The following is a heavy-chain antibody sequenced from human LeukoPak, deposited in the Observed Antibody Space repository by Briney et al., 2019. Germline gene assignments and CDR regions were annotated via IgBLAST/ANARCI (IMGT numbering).Heavy chain of an antibody. V-gene: IGHV3-23*01. J-gene: IGHJ6*02. CDR3: AKLPLPSGYSSSWYSGDYYYGMDV. CDR2: ISGSGGST. CDR1: GFTFSSYA. Sequence: QPGGSLRLSCAASGFTFSSYAMSWVRQAPGKGLEWVSAISGSGGSTYYADSVKGRFTISRDNSKNTLYLQMNSLRAEDTAVYYCAKLPLPSGYSSSWYSGDYYYGMDVWGQGTTVTVSS. D-gene: IGHD6-13*01.